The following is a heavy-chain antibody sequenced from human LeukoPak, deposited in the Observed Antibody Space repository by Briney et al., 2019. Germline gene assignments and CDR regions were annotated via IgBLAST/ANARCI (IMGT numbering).Heavy chain of an antibody. V-gene: IGHV3-23*01. CDR2: ISGSGAST. Sequence: GGSLRLSCLTSGFTLSINAMSWVRQAPGKGLEWISGISGSGASTYYADSVKGRFTISRDDSRNTLYLQMNSLRRDDTAVYYCAKDVGKWESLHFFDYWGQGTLVTVSS. CDR1: GFTLSINA. D-gene: IGHD1-26*01. CDR3: AKDVGKWESLHFFDY. J-gene: IGHJ4*02.